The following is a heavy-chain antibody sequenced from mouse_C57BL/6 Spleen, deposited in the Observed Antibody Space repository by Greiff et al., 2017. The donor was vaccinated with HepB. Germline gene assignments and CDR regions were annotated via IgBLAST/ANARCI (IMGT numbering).Heavy chain of an antibody. V-gene: IGHV2-5*01. Sequence: VQLQQSGPGLVQPSQRLSITCTVSGFSLTSYGVHWVRQSPGKGLEWLGVIWRGGSTDYNAAFMSRLSITKDNSKSQVFFKMNSLQADDTAIYYCARHYYGSSPYYFDYWGQGTTLTVSS. CDR1: GFSLTSYG. CDR3: ARHYYGSSPYYFDY. CDR2: IWRGGST. D-gene: IGHD1-1*01. J-gene: IGHJ2*01.